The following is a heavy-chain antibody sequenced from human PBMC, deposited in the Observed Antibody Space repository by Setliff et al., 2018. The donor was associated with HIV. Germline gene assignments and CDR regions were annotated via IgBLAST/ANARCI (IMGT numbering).Heavy chain of an antibody. CDR1: GYSFDNYG. CDR2: ISGNNANT. CDR3: AREVGITVFGVVGYFDY. J-gene: IGHJ4*02. D-gene: IGHD3-3*01. V-gene: IGHV1-18*01. Sequence: GASVKVSCKTSGYSFDNYGLVWVRQAPGQGLEWMGWISGNNANTNYAQKFQDRLTMTTDTSTTTAYMELRRLKSDDTGVYFCAREVGITVFGVVGYFDYWGQGTLVTVSS.